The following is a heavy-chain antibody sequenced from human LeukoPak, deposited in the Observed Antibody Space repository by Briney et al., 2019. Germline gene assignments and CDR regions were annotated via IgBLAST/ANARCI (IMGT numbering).Heavy chain of an antibody. CDR2: ISSNGGST. CDR3: ATNTMVRGVLNY. V-gene: IGHV3-64*01. J-gene: IGHJ4*02. CDR1: GFTFSSYA. D-gene: IGHD3-10*01. Sequence: GGSLRLSRAASGFTFSSYAMHWVRKAPGKGLEYVSAISSNGGSTYYANSVKGRFTISRDNSKNTLYLQMGSLRAEDMAVYYCATNTMVRGVLNYWGQGTLVTVSS.